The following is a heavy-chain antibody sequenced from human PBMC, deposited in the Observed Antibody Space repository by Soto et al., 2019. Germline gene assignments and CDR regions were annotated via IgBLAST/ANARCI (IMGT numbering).Heavy chain of an antibody. V-gene: IGHV4-38-2*01. CDR2: IYHSGST. CDR1: GSTISSAYY. J-gene: IGHJ4*02. CDR3: ARNRTGALFDY. D-gene: IGHD1-1*01. Sequence: LSLTCAVFGSTISSAYYWGWIRQSPGKGLEWIGSIYHSGSIYHSGSTHYNPSLKSRVTISVDTSKNQFSLRLASVTAADTAVYYCARNRTGALFDYWGQGALVTVSS.